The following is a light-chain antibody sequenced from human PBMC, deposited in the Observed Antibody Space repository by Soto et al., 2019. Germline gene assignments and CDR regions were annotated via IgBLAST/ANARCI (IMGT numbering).Light chain of an antibody. CDR3: QQYVGLPIT. J-gene: IGKJ5*01. CDR1: QRVSSTY. Sequence: DIVLTQSPGTLSLSPEESATLSCRASQRVSSTYLAWYQQKPGQAPRLLIYGASSRATGIPDRFSGSGSGTDFTLTISRVAPEDFAVYYCQQYVGLPITFGQGTRLEIK. V-gene: IGKV3-20*01. CDR2: GAS.